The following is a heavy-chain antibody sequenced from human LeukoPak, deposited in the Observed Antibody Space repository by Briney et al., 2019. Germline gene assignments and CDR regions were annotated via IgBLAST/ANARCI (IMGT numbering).Heavy chain of an antibody. D-gene: IGHD3-3*01. Sequence: GGSLRLSCAASGFTFSSYSMNWVRQAPGKGLEWVSSISSSSYIYYADSVKGRFTISRDNAKNSLYLQMNSLRAEDTAVYYCARGTDTKPFWSGYWVDVWGQGTTVTVSS. CDR1: GFTFSSYS. V-gene: IGHV3-21*01. J-gene: IGHJ6*02. CDR2: ISSSSYI. CDR3: ARGTDTKPFWSGYWVDV.